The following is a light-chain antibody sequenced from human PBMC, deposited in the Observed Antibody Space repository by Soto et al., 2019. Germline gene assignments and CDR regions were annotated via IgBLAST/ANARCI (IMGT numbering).Light chain of an antibody. Sequence: EIVMTQSPATLSVSPGERATLACRASQSVITNLAWYQQKPGQAPRPLIYGSSTRAAILPARFSGSGSGTEFPLTISSLQSEDFAVYYCQQYNKWPRTFGQGAKLEIK. CDR3: QQYNKWPRT. V-gene: IGKV3-15*01. CDR1: QSVITN. CDR2: GSS. J-gene: IGKJ1*01.